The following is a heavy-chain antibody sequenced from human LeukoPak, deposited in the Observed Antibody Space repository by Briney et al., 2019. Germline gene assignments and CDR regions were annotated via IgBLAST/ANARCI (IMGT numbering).Heavy chain of an antibody. Sequence: GGSLRLSCAASGFTFSSYSMNWVRQAPGKGLEWVSSISSSSSSYIYYADSVKGRFTISRDNAKNSLYLQMNSLRAEDTAVYYCARGYSYGHGDYWGQGTLVTVSS. CDR3: ARGYSYGHGDY. CDR2: ISSSSSSYI. CDR1: GFTFSSYS. V-gene: IGHV3-21*01. J-gene: IGHJ4*02. D-gene: IGHD5-18*01.